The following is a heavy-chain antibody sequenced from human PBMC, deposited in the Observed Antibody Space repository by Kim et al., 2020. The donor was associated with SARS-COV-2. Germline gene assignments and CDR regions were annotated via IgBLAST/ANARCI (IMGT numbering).Heavy chain of an antibody. CDR3: ARGRSVNGMDV. CDR2: INSNTGNP. Sequence: ASVKVSCKASGYTFNSYVMNWVRQAPGQGLEWVGWINSNTGNPTYAQGFTGRFVFSLDTSVTTAYLQISSLKAEDTAVYYCARGRSVNGMDVWGQGTTVTVSS. J-gene: IGHJ6*02. CDR1: GYTFNSYV. V-gene: IGHV7-4-1*02.